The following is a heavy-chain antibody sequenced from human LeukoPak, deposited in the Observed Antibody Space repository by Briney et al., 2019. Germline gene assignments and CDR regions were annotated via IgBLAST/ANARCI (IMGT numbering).Heavy chain of an antibody. J-gene: IGHJ3*02. CDR1: DYAMSTGYD. CDR2: IYHSGNT. Sequence: PSVPRCCTCDGCDYAMSTGYDGGSIRQPPVRGLEWIGDIYHSGNTYYNPSLKSRVAISADTSNNPFSLRLSSVTAADTALYYCARNTTTRQEGGRPFDMSGRGTLVTASS. D-gene: IGHD1-1*01. CDR3: ARNTTTRQEGGRPFDM. V-gene: IGHV4-38-2*01.